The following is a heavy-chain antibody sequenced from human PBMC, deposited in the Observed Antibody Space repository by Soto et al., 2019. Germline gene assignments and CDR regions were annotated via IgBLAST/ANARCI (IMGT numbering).Heavy chain of an antibody. CDR1: GDRFTNYG. Sequence: GASVKPSCKACGDRFTNYGISWVRQAPRQXLEWMGWINVYNGNTKYAQKVQGRVTMTTDTSTSTAYMELRSLRSDDTAVYYCARGVGSGSYYNQYNWFDPWGQGTLVTVSS. D-gene: IGHD3-10*01. V-gene: IGHV1-18*01. CDR3: ARGVGSGSYYNQYNWFDP. CDR2: INVYNGNT. J-gene: IGHJ5*02.